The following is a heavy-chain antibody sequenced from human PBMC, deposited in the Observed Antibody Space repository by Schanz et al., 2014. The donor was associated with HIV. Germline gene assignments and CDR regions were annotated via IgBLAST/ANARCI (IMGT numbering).Heavy chain of an antibody. CDR1: GFTFDSYT. V-gene: IGHV3-20*04. Sequence: EVQLVESGGGLVQPGGSLRLSCAASGFTFDSYTMNWVRQAPGKGLEWVSGVNWDGGITGYADSVKGRFTISRDNSKNTLYLQMNSLRAEDTAVYYCARVVGGGFDYWGQGTLVTVSS. CDR3: ARVVGGGFDY. D-gene: IGHD2-15*01. J-gene: IGHJ4*02. CDR2: VNWDGGIT.